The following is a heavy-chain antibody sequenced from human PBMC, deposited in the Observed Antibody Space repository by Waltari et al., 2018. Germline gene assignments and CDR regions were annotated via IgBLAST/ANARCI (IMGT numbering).Heavy chain of an antibody. J-gene: IGHJ4*02. CDR1: GFPFSTAW. CDR3: TTEYYGDLLY. D-gene: IGHD3-10*01. CDR2: IKSKPDGGTK. Sequence: EVQVVESGGGLVKPGGSLRLSCATSGFPFSTAWRSWVRQAPGKGLEWVGRIKSKPDGGTKDYAAPVKGRFTVSRDDSKNTLYLQMNSLKTEDTAVYYCTTEYYGDLLYWGQGTLVTVSS. V-gene: IGHV3-15*01.